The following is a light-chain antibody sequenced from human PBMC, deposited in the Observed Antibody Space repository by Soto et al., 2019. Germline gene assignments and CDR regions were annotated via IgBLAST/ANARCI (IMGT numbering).Light chain of an antibody. CDR2: GAS. CDR3: QQYGGSWT. Sequence: EIVLTQSPGTLSLSQGERATLSCRASQSVSSSYLAWYQQKPGQAPRLLIYGASSRAPGIPDRFSGSGSGTDFTLTISRLEPEDFAVYYCQQYGGSWTFGQGTKVEI. CDR1: QSVSSSY. V-gene: IGKV3-20*01. J-gene: IGKJ1*01.